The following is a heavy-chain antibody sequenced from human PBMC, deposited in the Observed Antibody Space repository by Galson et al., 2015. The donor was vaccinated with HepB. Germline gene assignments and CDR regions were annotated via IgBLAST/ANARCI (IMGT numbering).Heavy chain of an antibody. D-gene: IGHD3-10*01. CDR3: VRDRGGSGSYLSKFYDMDV. V-gene: IGHV3-48*03. J-gene: IGHJ6*02. Sequence: SLRLSCAGSGFTFSNYHMNWVRLAPGKGLEWVSYISSDSRSIYYADSVKGRFTISRDNAKNSLWLQMNSLRDEDTATYYCVRDRGGSGSYLSKFYDMDVWGQGTTVTVSS. CDR2: ISSDSRSI. CDR1: GFTFSNYH.